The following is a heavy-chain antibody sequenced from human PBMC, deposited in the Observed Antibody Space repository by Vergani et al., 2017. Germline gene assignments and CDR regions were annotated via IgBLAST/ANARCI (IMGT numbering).Heavy chain of an antibody. CDR1: GGSISSYY. CDR3: ARGEGYCSGGSCYPNWFDP. Sequence: QVQLQESGPGLVKPSETLSLTCTVSGGSISSYYWSWIRQPPGKGLEWIGYIYYSGSTNYNPSLKSRVTISVDTSKNQFSLKLSSVTAADTAVYYCARGEGYCSGGSCYPNWFDPWGQGTLVTVSS. V-gene: IGHV4-59*01. CDR2: IYYSGST. D-gene: IGHD2-15*01. J-gene: IGHJ5*02.